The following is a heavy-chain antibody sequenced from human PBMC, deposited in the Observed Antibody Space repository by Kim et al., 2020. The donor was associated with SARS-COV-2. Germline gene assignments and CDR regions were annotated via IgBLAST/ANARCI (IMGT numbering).Heavy chain of an antibody. J-gene: IGHJ5*02. CDR3: ARDNYGSGSYYNENWFDP. CDR2: IYYSGST. D-gene: IGHD3-10*01. CDR1: GGSISSYY. V-gene: IGHV4-59*01. Sequence: SETLSLTCTVSGGSISSYYWSWIRQPPGKGLEWIGYIYYSGSTNYNPSLTSRVTISVDTSKNQFSLKLSSVTAADTAVYYCARDNYGSGSYYNENWFDPWGRGTLVTVSS.